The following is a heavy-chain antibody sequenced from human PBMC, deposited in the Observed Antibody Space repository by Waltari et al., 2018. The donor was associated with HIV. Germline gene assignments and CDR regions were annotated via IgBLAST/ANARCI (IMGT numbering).Heavy chain of an antibody. CDR2: SLHSGNT. V-gene: IGHV4-38-2*01. J-gene: IGHJ4*02. D-gene: IGHD5-18*01. CDR3: ASGSRRGHSHGIDY. Sequence: QVQLQESGPGLVKPSETLSLTCSGSGSSIASGYYWGWTRQPPGKALEWIGSSLHSGNTYYNPSLKSRLTISLDTSKNQVSLKLSSVTAADTAVYYCASGSRRGHSHGIDYWGQGTLVTVSS. CDR1: GSSIASGYY.